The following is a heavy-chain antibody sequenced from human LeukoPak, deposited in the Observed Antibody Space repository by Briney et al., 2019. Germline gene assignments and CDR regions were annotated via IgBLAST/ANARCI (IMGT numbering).Heavy chain of an antibody. Sequence: PGGSLRLSCAASGFTFDDYSKHWVRQAPGKGLEWVSLISWDGGSTYYADSVKGRFTISRDNSKNSLYLQMNSLRTEDTALYYCAKDTSYDILTGPDYWGQGTLVTVSS. J-gene: IGHJ4*02. D-gene: IGHD3-9*01. CDR2: ISWDGGST. CDR3: AKDTSYDILTGPDY. CDR1: GFTFDDYS. V-gene: IGHV3-43*01.